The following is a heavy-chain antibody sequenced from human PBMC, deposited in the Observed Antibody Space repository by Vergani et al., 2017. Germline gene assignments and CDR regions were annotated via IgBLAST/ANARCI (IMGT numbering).Heavy chain of an antibody. J-gene: IGHJ4*02. CDR2: LSTTGGA. V-gene: IGHV4-4*09. D-gene: IGHD3-9*01. CDR1: GVSVTDYN. CDR3: ARTESFILRYFHWAL. Sequence: QAQLQESGPGLVKPSETLSLTCHVFGVSVTDYNCNWIRQAPGKGLEWIGSLSTTGGATQASHNPSLKSRVSISVDTSKNQFSLEVTSVTAADTAIYFCARTESFILRYFHWALWVQGALVAVSS.